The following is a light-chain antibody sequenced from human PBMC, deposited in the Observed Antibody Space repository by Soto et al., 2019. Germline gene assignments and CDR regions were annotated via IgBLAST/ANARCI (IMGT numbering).Light chain of an antibody. Sequence: IHITQSPSAMSASVGDRVTVTCRACQGISNYLAWFQQKPGKVPKRLIYAASSLQSGVPSRFSGSGSGTEFTLTISGLQPEDFATYYCLQHYYYPPWTFGQGTKVDI. CDR2: AAS. CDR1: QGISNY. J-gene: IGKJ1*01. V-gene: IGKV1-17*03. CDR3: LQHYYYPPWT.